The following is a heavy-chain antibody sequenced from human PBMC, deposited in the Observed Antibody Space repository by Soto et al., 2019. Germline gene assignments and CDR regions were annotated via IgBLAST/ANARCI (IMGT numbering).Heavy chain of an antibody. CDR2: TYFGDSDT. CDR3: ARLVNIFDFDY. Sequence: GESVTISCEGSANTFTHYCIVSARQMPGKGLEWMGITYFGDSDTRYSPSFQGQVTISADKSISTAYLQWSSLKASDTAMYYCARLVNIFDFDYWGQGTMVTVSS. D-gene: IGHD2-21*01. CDR1: ANTFTHYC. J-gene: IGHJ4*02. V-gene: IGHV5-51*01.